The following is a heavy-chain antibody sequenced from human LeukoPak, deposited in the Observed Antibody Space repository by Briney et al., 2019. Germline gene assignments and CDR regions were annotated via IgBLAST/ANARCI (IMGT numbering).Heavy chain of an antibody. CDR1: GFTFSSYA. Sequence: GGSLRLSCAASGFTFSSYAMHWVRQAPGKGLEWVAVISYDGSNKYYADSVKGRFTISRDNAKNSLYLQMNSLRAEDTAVYYCARDRSSLLRYFDWLLSFDYWGQGTLVTVSS. V-gene: IGHV3-30*04. CDR3: ARDRSSLLRYFDWLLSFDY. J-gene: IGHJ4*02. D-gene: IGHD3-9*01. CDR2: ISYDGSNK.